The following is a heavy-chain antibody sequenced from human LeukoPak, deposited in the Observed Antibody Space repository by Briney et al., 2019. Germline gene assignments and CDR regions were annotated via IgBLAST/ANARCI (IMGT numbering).Heavy chain of an antibody. D-gene: IGHD4-17*01. CDR3: ARNKSTVTTSRHDAFDI. Sequence: PSETLSLTSAVSGYSISSDYYWGWIRQPSGKGLEWIGSIYQSVSTYYNPSLKSRVTISVDTSKNQFSLKLSSVTAADTAVYYCARNKSTVTTSRHDAFDIWGQGTMVTVSS. CDR2: IYQSVST. J-gene: IGHJ3*02. CDR1: GYSISSDYY. V-gene: IGHV4-38-2*01.